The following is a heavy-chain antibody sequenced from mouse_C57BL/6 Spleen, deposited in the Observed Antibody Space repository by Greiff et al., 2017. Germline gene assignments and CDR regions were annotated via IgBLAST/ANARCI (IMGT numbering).Heavy chain of an antibody. V-gene: IGHV1-19*01. D-gene: IGHD1-1*01. CDR1: GYTFTDYY. CDR2: INPYNGGT. J-gene: IGHJ2*01. CDR3: ARSGITTVVADYFDY. Sequence: VQLQQSGPVLVKPGASVKMSCKASGYTFTDYYMNWVKQSHGKSLEWIGVINPYNGGTSYNQKFKGKATLTVDKSSSTAYMELNSLTSEDSAVYYCARSGITTVVADYFDYWGQGTTLTVSS.